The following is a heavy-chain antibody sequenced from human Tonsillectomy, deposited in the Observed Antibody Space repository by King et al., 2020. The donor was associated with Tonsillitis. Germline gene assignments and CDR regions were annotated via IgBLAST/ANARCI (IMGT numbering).Heavy chain of an antibody. CDR2: ISGSGDNI. CDR1: GFPFSSYA. CDR3: AKDSLYGDYAFDY. D-gene: IGHD4-17*01. J-gene: IGHJ4*02. Sequence: VQLVESGGGLVQPGGSLRLSCAASGFPFSSYAMNWVRQAPGKGLEWVSTISGSGDNIYYADSVKGRFTISRDNSKNTLYLQMNSLRAEDTAVYYCAKDSLYGDYAFDYWGQGTLVTVSS. V-gene: IGHV3-23*04.